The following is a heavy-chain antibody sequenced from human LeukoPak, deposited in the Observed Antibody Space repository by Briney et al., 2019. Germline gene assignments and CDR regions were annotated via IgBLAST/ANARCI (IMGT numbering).Heavy chain of an antibody. V-gene: IGHV3-33*01. J-gene: IGHJ4*01. D-gene: IGHD4-11*01. CDR2: IWSDGSNR. CDR3: ARDAQRGFDYSNSLRY. CDR1: GFTFSHHG. Sequence: PGRSLRLSCAASGFTFSHHGMHWVREAPGKGLEWLAVIWSDGSNRFYAGPVKGRFTISRDNSRNTVFLQMNSLRAEDTAMYYCARDAQRGFDYSNSLRYWGHGTLVTVS.